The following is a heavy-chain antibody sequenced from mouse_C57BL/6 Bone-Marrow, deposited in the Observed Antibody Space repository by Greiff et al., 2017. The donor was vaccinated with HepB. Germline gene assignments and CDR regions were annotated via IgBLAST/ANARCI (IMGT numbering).Heavy chain of an antibody. J-gene: IGHJ2*01. CDR1: GYTFTDYN. V-gene: IGHV1-18*01. Sequence: VQLQQSGPELVKPGASVKIPCKASGYTFTDYNMDWVKQSHGKSLEWIGDINPNNGGTIYNQKFKGKATLTVDKSSSTAYMELRSLTSEDTAVYYCARHPYDGYYVGNFDYWGQGTTLTVSS. CDR2: INPNNGGT. D-gene: IGHD2-3*01. CDR3: ARHPYDGYYVGNFDY.